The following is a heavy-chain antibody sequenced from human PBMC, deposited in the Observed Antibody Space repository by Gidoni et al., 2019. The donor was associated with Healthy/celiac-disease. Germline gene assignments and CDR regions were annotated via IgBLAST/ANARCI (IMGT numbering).Heavy chain of an antibody. J-gene: IGHJ6*02. CDR2: SYSGGST. V-gene: IGHV3-53*02. CDR1: GFTVSSNY. CDR3: ARGGDYYYYGMDV. D-gene: IGHD4-17*01. Sequence: EVQLVETGGGLIQPGGSLRLSCAASGFTVSSNYMSWVRQAPGKGLEWVSVSYSGGSTYYADSVKGRFTISRDNSKNTLYLQMNSLRAEDTAVYYCARGGDYYYYGMDVWGQGTTVTVSS.